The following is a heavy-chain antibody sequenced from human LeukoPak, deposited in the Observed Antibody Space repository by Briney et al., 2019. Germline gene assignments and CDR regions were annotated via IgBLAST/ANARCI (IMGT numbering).Heavy chain of an antibody. CDR2: INPNSGGT. CDR3: AKARSYYDTSGLSY. CDR1: GYTFTGYY. J-gene: IGHJ4*02. D-gene: IGHD3-22*01. V-gene: IGHV1-2*02. Sequence: ASVKVSCKASGYTFTGYYMHWVRQAPGQGLEWMGWINPNSGGTNYAQKFQGRVTMTRDMSTSTVYMELSSLRSEDTAVYYCAKARSYYDTSGLSYWGQGTLVTVSS.